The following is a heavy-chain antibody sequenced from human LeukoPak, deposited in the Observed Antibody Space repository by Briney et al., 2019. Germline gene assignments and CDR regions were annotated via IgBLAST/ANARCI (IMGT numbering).Heavy chain of an antibody. Sequence: GGSLRLSCAASGFTFSRYWIHWVRQAPGKGLVWVSRIISDGSTTSYADSVKGRFTISRGTAKNTLYLQMNSLRADDTAVYYCARISYDSSGYYDYWGQGALVTVSS. CDR2: IISDGSTT. CDR1: GFTFSRYW. D-gene: IGHD3-22*01. CDR3: ARISYDSSGYYDY. J-gene: IGHJ4*02. V-gene: IGHV3-74*01.